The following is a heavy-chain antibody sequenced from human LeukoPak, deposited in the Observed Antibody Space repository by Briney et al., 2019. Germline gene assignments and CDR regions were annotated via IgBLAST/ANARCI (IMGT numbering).Heavy chain of an antibody. Sequence: GGSLRLSCAASGFTFTSYTMYWVRQAPGKGLEWVGRIKSKTDGGTTDYAAPVKGRFTISRDDSKNTLYLQMNSLKTEDTAVYYCTTVMSGYDSDYWGQGTLVTVSS. CDR3: TTVMSGYDSDY. CDR1: GFTFTSYT. CDR2: IKSKTDGGTT. D-gene: IGHD5-12*01. J-gene: IGHJ4*02. V-gene: IGHV3-15*07.